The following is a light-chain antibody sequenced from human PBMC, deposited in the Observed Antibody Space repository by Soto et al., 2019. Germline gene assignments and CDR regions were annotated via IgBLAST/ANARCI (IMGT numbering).Light chain of an antibody. V-gene: IGKV3D-15*01. CDR2: SAS. Sequence: DILMTQSPATVSMSLGDSVSLSCRANESISNNLAWYQQKPGQAPRLLIFSASTRAPGIPARVTGGGSGTQFSLTISSLQPEDFALYYFHQYNEWPRGTFGQGTKVEI. J-gene: IGKJ1*01. CDR3: HQYNEWPRGT. CDR1: ESISNN.